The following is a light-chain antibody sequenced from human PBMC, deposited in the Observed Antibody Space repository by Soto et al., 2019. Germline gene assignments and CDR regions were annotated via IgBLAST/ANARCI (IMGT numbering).Light chain of an antibody. CDR3: GTWDDSLNAAYV. CDR2: DND. Sequence: QSVLTQPPSVSAAPGQKVTISCSGSYSNIGDNYVSWYQQLPGAAPKLLIYDNDRRPSGIPDRFSGSKSGTSATLGITGLQTGDEAEYYCGTWDDSLNAAYVFGTGTKVTGL. V-gene: IGLV1-51*01. J-gene: IGLJ1*01. CDR1: YSNIGDNY.